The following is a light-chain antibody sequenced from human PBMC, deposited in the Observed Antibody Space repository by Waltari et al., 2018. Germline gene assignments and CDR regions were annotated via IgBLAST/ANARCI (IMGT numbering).Light chain of an antibody. CDR3: MQGTHWPPT. Sequence: DVVLAQSPLSLPVTLGQPASISCRSSQSLVNTDGNIYLNWFHQRPGQSPRRLIYKVSNRDSGVPDRFSGSGSGTDFTLKISRLEADDVGVYFCMQGTHWPPTFGQGTKVETK. V-gene: IGKV2-30*01. CDR1: QSLVNTDGNIY. CDR2: KVS. J-gene: IGKJ1*01.